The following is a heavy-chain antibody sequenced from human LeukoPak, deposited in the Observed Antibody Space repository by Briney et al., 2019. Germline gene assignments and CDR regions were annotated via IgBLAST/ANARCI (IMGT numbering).Heavy chain of an antibody. J-gene: IGHJ4*02. CDR2: ISGSGGNT. V-gene: IGHV3-23*01. CDR3: AKVRDGYNYFPFDY. CDR1: RFTFSSYG. D-gene: IGHD5-24*01. Sequence: GGSLRLSCVASRFTFSSYGMSWVRQAPGKGLEWVSAISGSGGNTYYADSVKGRFTISRDNSKNTLYLQMNSLRAEDTAVYFCAKVRDGYNYFPFDYWGQGTLVTVSS.